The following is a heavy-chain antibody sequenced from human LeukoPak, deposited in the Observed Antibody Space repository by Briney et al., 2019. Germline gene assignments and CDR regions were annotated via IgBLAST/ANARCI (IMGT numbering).Heavy chain of an antibody. D-gene: IGHD1-26*01. CDR1: GGSISSISYY. V-gene: IGHV4-39*01. J-gene: IGHJ4*02. CDR2: IYSSGCT. CDR3: ARQGVVGATGFDY. Sequence: SETLSLTCSVSGGSISSISYYWGWIRQPPGKGLEWIGNIYSSGCTYNNPSLKSRVIISVDTSKNQFSLKLTSVTAADTAVYYCARQGVVGATGFDYWGQGTLVTVSS.